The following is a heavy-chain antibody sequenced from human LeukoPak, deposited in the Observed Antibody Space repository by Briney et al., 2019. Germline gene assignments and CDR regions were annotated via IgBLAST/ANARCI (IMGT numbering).Heavy chain of an antibody. V-gene: IGHV3-30-3*01. CDR3: ARGPIYYYESSGYYGGWFDP. Sequence: GGSLRLSCAASGFTFSSYAMHWVRQAPGKGLEWVAVISYDGSNKYYADSVKGRFIISRDNSKNTLYLQMNSQRAEDTAVYYCARGPIYYYESSGYYGGWFDPWGQGTLVTVSS. D-gene: IGHD3-22*01. CDR2: ISYDGSNK. J-gene: IGHJ5*02. CDR1: GFTFSSYA.